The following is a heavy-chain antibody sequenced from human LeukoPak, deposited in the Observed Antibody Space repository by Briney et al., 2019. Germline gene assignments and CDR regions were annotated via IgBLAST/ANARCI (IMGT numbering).Heavy chain of an antibody. Sequence: QPGGSLRLSCAASGFTFSSYAMSWVRQAPGKGLEWVAFIRYDGSNKYYADSVKGRFTISRDNSKNTLYLQMNSLRAEDTAVYYCARSVIAAADYWGQGTLVTVSS. V-gene: IGHV3-30*02. J-gene: IGHJ4*02. CDR1: GFTFSSYA. CDR3: ARSVIAAADY. D-gene: IGHD6-25*01. CDR2: IRYDGSNK.